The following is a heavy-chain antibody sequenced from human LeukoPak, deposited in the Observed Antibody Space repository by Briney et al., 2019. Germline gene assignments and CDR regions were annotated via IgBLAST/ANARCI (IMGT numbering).Heavy chain of an antibody. CDR3: ARQFGDVEMATIGFDY. J-gene: IGHJ4*02. CDR1: GGSISSYY. Sequence: SETLSLTCTVSGGSISSYYWNWIRQPAGRGLEWIGRFYASGTTNTSPSLKSRVTISVDTSKNQFSLKLSSVTAADTAVYYCARQFGDVEMATIGFDYWGQGTLVTVSS. D-gene: IGHD5-24*01. V-gene: IGHV4-4*07. CDR2: FYASGTT.